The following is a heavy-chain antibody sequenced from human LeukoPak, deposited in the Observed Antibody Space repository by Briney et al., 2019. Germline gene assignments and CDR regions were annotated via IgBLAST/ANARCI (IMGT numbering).Heavy chain of an antibody. CDR2: IIPIFGTA. D-gene: IGHD5-24*01. CDR1: GGTFSSYA. J-gene: IGHJ5*02. V-gene: IGHV1-69*06. CDR3: ARLSEMATISGWFDP. Sequence: GASVKVSCKASGGTFSSYAISWVRQAPGQGLEWMGGIIPIFGTANYAQKFQGRVTITADKSTSTAYMELSSLRSEDTAVYYCARLSEMATISGWFDPWGQGTLVTVSS.